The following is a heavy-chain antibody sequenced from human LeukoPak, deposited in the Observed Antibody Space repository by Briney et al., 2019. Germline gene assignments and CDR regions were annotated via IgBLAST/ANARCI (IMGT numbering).Heavy chain of an antibody. Sequence: ASVKVSCKASGYTFTSYDINWVRQATGQGLGWMGWMNPNSGNTGYAQKFQGRVTMTRNTSISTAYMELSSLRSEDTAVYYCARAIRLRRVPYYYYGMDVWGQGTTVTVSS. CDR2: MNPNSGNT. J-gene: IGHJ6*02. CDR3: ARAIRLRRVPYYYYGMDV. CDR1: GYTFTSYD. D-gene: IGHD6-25*01. V-gene: IGHV1-8*01.